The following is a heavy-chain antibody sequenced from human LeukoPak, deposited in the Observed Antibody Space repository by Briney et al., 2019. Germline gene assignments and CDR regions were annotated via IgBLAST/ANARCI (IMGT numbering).Heavy chain of an antibody. D-gene: IGHD3-3*01. J-gene: IGHJ5*02. Sequence: PSETLSLTCTVFGGSISSSSYYWGWIRQPPGKGLEWIGSIYYSGSTYYNPSLKSRVTISVDTSKNQFSLKLSSVTAADTAVYYCARHVEVRSGYYFWFDPWGQGTLVTVSS. CDR2: IYYSGST. V-gene: IGHV4-39*01. CDR3: ARHVEVRSGYYFWFDP. CDR1: GGSISSSSYY.